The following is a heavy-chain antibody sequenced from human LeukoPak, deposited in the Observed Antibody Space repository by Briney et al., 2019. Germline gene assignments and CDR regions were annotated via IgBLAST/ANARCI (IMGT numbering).Heavy chain of an antibody. CDR3: ARRLGTLLRGTAWFDP. Sequence: SQTLSLTCTVSGGSISSGSYYWSWIRQPAGKGLEWIGRIYTSGSTNYNPSLKSRVTISVDTSKNQFSLKLNSVTAADTAVYYCARRLGTLLRGTAWFDPWGQGILVTVSS. J-gene: IGHJ5*02. CDR2: IYTSGST. D-gene: IGHD3-10*01. CDR1: GGSISSGSYY. V-gene: IGHV4-61*02.